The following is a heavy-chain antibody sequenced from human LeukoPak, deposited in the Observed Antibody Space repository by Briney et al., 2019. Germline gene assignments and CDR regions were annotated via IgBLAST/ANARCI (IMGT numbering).Heavy chain of an antibody. J-gene: IGHJ3*02. Sequence: GGSLRLSCAVSGFTFSSDWMIWVRQAPGKGLEWVANINPDGSEKNYVDSVRGRFTISRDNAKNSLYLQMNSLRVEDTAVYYCARGGRIAAAGTGDAFDIWGQGTMVTVSS. CDR1: GFTFSSDW. CDR2: INPDGSEK. CDR3: ARGGRIAAAGTGDAFDI. D-gene: IGHD6-13*01. V-gene: IGHV3-7*01.